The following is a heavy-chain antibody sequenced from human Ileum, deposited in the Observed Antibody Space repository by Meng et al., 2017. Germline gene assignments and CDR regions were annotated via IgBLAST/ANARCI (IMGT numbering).Heavy chain of an antibody. J-gene: IGHJ4*02. Sequence: QLQLQESGPGLVKPSETLSLTCTVSGGSITSRSYYWGWIRQPPGQGLEWIGTIYYGGSTYYSPSLKSRVTISVDTSKNQFSLKLTSVTAADTAVYYCAATPGHSYGYGVDYWGQGTLVTVSS. D-gene: IGHD5-18*01. V-gene: IGHV4-39*01. CDR3: AATPGHSYGYGVDY. CDR1: GGSITSRSYY. CDR2: IYYGGST.